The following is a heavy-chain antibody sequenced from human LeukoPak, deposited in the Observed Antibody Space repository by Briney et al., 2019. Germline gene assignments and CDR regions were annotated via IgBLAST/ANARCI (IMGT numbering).Heavy chain of an antibody. CDR2: ISWNSGSI. CDR3: AKDIEGYNLYYFDY. V-gene: IGHV3-9*01. D-gene: IGHD5-24*01. J-gene: IGHJ4*02. CDR1: GFTFDDYA. Sequence: GRSLRLSCAASGFTFDDYAMHWVRQAPGKGLEWVSGISWNSGSIGYADSVKGRFTISRDNAKNSLCLQMNSLRAEDTALYYCAKDIEGYNLYYFDYWGQGTLVTVSP.